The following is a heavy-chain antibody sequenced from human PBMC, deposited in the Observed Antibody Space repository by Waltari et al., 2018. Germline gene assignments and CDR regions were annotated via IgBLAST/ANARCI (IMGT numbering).Heavy chain of an antibody. CDR1: GGSFSGYY. Sequence: QVQLQQWGAGLLKPSETLSLTCAVYGGSFSGYYWSWIRQPPGKGLEWIGYIYHSGSTYYNPSLKSRVTISVDRSKNQFSLKLSSVTAADTAVYYCARAQGWNAPGVDYWGQGTLVTVSS. V-gene: IGHV4-34*01. J-gene: IGHJ4*02. CDR3: ARAQGWNAPGVDY. CDR2: IYHSGST. D-gene: IGHD1-1*01.